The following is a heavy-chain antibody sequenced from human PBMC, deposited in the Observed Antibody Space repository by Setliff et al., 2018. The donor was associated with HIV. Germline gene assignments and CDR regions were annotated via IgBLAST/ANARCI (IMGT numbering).Heavy chain of an antibody. V-gene: IGHV3-74*01. Sequence: SCAASGFTFDDYAMHWVRQTPGRGLEWVSYIEGDGTTTNYADFVRGRFTISRDNAKNTLFLQMNSLRADDTAVYYCVRVVVIMGTGPHLDYWGQGALVTVS. D-gene: IGHD3-22*01. CDR1: GFTFDDYA. CDR2: IEGDGTTT. CDR3: VRVVVIMGTGPHLDY. J-gene: IGHJ4*02.